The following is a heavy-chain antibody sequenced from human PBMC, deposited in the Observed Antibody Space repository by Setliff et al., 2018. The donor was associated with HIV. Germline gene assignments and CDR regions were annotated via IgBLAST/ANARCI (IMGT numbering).Heavy chain of an antibody. V-gene: IGHV4-59*04. CDR1: GGSISSYY. Sequence: SETLSLTCSVSGGSISSYYWSWIRQPPGKGLEWIGSIYYSGSTYYNPSLKSRVTISVDTSKNQFSLKLRSVTAADSAVYHCARPHSGRGGGAYFDPWGQGILVTVSS. D-gene: IGHD6-19*01. CDR3: ARPHSGRGGGAYFDP. J-gene: IGHJ5*02. CDR2: IYYSGST.